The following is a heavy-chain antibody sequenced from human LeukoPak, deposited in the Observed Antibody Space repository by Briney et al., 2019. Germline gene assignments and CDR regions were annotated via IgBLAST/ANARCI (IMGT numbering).Heavy chain of an antibody. J-gene: IGHJ5*02. CDR1: GGSISSSSYY. D-gene: IGHD5-12*01. CDR2: IYYSGST. Sequence: SSEALSLTCTVSGGSISSSSYYWGWIRQPPGKGLEWIGSIYYSGSTYYNPSLKSRVTLSVDTSKNQFSLKLSSVTAADTAVYYCARRGYDYSWFDPWGQGTLVTVSS. V-gene: IGHV4-39*01. CDR3: ARRGYDYSWFDP.